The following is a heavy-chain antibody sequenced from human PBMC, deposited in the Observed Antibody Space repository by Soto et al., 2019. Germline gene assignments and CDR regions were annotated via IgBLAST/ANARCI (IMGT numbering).Heavy chain of an antibody. CDR3: ARAVAVPADFDY. Sequence: QVQLVQSGAEEKKPGASVKVSCKASGYTFTGYAMHWVRQAPGQRLEWMGWINAGNGNTKSSQKFQGRVTITRDTSASTACMELSSLRSEDTAVYYCARAVAVPADFDYFGQGTLVTVSS. CDR1: GYTFTGYA. V-gene: IGHV1-3*05. J-gene: IGHJ4*02. CDR2: INAGNGNT. D-gene: IGHD6-19*01.